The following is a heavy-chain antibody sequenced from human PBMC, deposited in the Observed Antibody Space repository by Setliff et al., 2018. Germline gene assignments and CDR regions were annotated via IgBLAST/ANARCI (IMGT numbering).Heavy chain of an antibody. CDR2: IIPIRGVA. D-gene: IGHD6-19*01. CDR3: ARGPSGWSSATSRYYLYMDV. CDR1: GGTFSNSA. J-gene: IGHJ6*03. Sequence: SVKVSCKAFGGTFSNSAINWVRQAPGQGLEWMGGIIPIRGVADYAQKFQGRVIITADGSTSTAYMELTSLRSDDAAVYYCARGPSGWSSATSRYYLYMDVWGKGTTVTVSS. V-gene: IGHV1-69*10.